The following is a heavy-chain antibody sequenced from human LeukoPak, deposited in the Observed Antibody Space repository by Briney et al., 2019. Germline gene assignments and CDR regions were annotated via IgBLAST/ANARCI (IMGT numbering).Heavy chain of an antibody. CDR2: ISSSGSTI. CDR1: GFTFSSYG. J-gene: IGHJ6*04. Sequence: GGSLRLSCAASGFTFSSYGMYWVRQAPGKGLEWVSYISSSGSTIYYADSVKGRFTISRDNAKNSLYLQMNSLRAEDTAVYYCAELGITMIGGVWGKGTTVTISS. V-gene: IGHV3-48*04. CDR3: AELGITMIGGV. D-gene: IGHD3-10*02.